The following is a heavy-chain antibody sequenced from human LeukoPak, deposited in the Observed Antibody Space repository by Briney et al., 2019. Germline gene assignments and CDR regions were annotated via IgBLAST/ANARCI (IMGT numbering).Heavy chain of an antibody. CDR3: ARDKTFIVATFTGYFEY. CDR1: GFTFTSSG. Sequence: PGRSLRLSCAASGFTFTSSGMHWVRQAPGKGLEWVAVISYDGSNKYYADSVKGRFTISRDNSKNTLYLQMNSLRAEDTAVYYCARDKTFIVATFTGYFEYWGQGTLVTVSS. CDR2: ISYDGSNK. V-gene: IGHV3-30*03. D-gene: IGHD5-12*01. J-gene: IGHJ4*02.